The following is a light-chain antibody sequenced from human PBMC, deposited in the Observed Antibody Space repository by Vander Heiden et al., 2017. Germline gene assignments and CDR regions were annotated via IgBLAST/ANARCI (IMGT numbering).Light chain of an antibody. CDR2: SAS. Sequence: IELTQYPSCLSASVGDRVAITCRASQGISTYLAWYQQKPGKAPRLLIYSASTLQSGVPSRFSGSGSGTDFTLTISSLQPEDFATYYCQDLNMYPFTFGPGTKVDIK. CDR3: QDLNMYPFT. CDR1: QGISTY. J-gene: IGKJ3*01. V-gene: IGKV1-9*01.